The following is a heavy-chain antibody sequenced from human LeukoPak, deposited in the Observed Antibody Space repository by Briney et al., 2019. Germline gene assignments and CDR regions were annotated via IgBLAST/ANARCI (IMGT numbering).Heavy chain of an antibody. Sequence: QPGRSLRLSCGASGFTFSTYGMHWVRQAPGKWLEWGALISDDGNKKYYADSVKGRFTISRDNSKNTVYLQMNSLRAEDTVVYYCAKDSRNYYFDYWGQGTLVIVSS. CDR3: AKDSRNYYFDY. J-gene: IGHJ4*02. CDR1: GFTFSTYG. CDR2: ISDDGNKK. V-gene: IGHV3-30*18.